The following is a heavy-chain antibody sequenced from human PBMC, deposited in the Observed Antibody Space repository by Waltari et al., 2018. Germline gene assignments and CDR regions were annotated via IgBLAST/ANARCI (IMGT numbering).Heavy chain of an antibody. D-gene: IGHD3-3*01. V-gene: IGHV1-2*02. CDR3: ARDSFLEWFDAFDI. CDR1: GYTFTCPP. Sequence: QVRLVQAGAEGQKPGGSVTVPCQAFGYTFTCPPMPSVRYAPGQGLEWMGWINPNSGGTNYAQKFQGRVTMTRDTSISTAYMELSRLRSDDTAVYYCARDSFLEWFDAFDIWGQGTMVTVSS. J-gene: IGHJ3*02. CDR2: INPNSGGT.